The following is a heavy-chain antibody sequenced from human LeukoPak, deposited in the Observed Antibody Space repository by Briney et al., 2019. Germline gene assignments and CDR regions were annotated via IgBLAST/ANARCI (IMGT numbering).Heavy chain of an antibody. D-gene: IGHD3-22*01. CDR1: GFTFSDYY. V-gene: IGHV3-11*04. Sequence: GGSLRLSCAASGFTFSDYYMSWIRQAPGKGLEWVSYISSSGSTIYYAGSVKGRFTISRDNAKNSLYLQMNSLRAEDTAVYYCAIDLYDSSRAGAFDIWGQGTMVTVSS. CDR2: ISSSGSTI. CDR3: AIDLYDSSRAGAFDI. J-gene: IGHJ3*02.